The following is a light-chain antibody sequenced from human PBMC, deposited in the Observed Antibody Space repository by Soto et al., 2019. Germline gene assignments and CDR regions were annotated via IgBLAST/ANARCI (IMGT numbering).Light chain of an antibody. V-gene: IGKV3-20*01. CDR2: AAS. Sequence: DIVLTQSPGTLSLSPGERATVSCRASQSVSSKYLAWYQQKPGQAPRFLIYAASSRATGIPDRFSGSGSGTDFTLTISRLEPEDFAVYYCQHYGSSSPITFGQGTRLEIK. CDR1: QSVSSKY. CDR3: QHYGSSSPIT. J-gene: IGKJ5*01.